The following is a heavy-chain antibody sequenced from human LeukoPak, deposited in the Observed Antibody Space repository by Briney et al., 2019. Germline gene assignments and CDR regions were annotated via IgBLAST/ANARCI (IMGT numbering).Heavy chain of an antibody. V-gene: IGHV3-48*02. CDR3: ARAQYCGCDCYWSFDY. CDR2: ISGSGTTI. CDR1: GFIISNYN. D-gene: IGHD2-21*02. Sequence: PGGSLRLSCAASGFIISNYNMNWVRQAPGKGLEWVSYISGSGTTIYYADSVKGRFTISRDNAKNSLYLQMNSLRDDDTAVYYCARAQYCGCDCYWSFDYWGQGTLVTVSS. J-gene: IGHJ4*02.